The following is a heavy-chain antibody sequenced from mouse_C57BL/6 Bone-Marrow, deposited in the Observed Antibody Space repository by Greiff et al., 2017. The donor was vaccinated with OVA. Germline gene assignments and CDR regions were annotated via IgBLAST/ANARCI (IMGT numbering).Heavy chain of an antibody. CDR2: ISYDGSN. J-gene: IGHJ4*01. D-gene: IGHD4-1*01. CDR1: GYSITSGYY. V-gene: IGHV3-6*01. Sequence: EVQLQQSGPGLVKPSQSLSLTCSVTGYSITSGYYWNWIRQFPGNKLEWMGYISYDGSNNYNPSLKNRISITRDTSKNQFFLKFNSVTTEDTATYYCARAGRDYAMDYWGQGTSVTVSS. CDR3: ARAGRDYAMDY.